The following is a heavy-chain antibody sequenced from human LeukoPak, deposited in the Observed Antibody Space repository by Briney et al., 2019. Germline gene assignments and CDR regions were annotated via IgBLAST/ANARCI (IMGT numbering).Heavy chain of an antibody. CDR1: GYTFTSYG. D-gene: IGHD3-22*01. CDR3: ARSRTEVVAPEVANWFDP. J-gene: IGHJ5*02. CDR2: ISAYNGNT. V-gene: IGHV1-18*01. Sequence: ASVKVSCKASGYTFTSYGISWVRQAPGQGLEWMGWISAYNGNTNYAQKLQGRVTMTTDTSTSTAYMELRSLRSDDTAVYYCARSRTEVVAPEVANWFDPWGQGTLVTVSS.